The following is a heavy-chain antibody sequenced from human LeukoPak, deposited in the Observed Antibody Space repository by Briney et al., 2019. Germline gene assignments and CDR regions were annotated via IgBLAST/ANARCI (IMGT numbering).Heavy chain of an antibody. J-gene: IGHJ4*02. CDR2: IIPISGTA. CDR3: ARGDYYDSSGYYSN. D-gene: IGHD3-22*01. CDR1: GGTFSSYA. V-gene: IGHV1-69*13. Sequence: SVKVSCKASGGTFSSYAISWVRQAPGQGLEWMGGIIPISGTANYAQKFQGRVTITADESTSTAYMELSSLRSEDTAVYYCARGDYYDSSGYYSNWGQGTLVTVSS.